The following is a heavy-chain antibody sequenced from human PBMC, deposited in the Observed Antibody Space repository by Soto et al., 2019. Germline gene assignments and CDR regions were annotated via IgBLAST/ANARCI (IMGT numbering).Heavy chain of an antibody. CDR2: ISYDGSNK. CDR1: GFTFSSYG. V-gene: IGHV3-30*18. J-gene: IGHJ4*02. Sequence: QVQLVESGGGVVQPGRSLRLSCAASGFTFSSYGMHWVRQAPGKGLEWVAVISYDGSNKYYADSVKGRFTISRDNSKNTLYLQMNSLRAEDTAVYYCAKPGSSGWYGYFDYWGQGTLVTVSS. D-gene: IGHD6-19*01. CDR3: AKPGSSGWYGYFDY.